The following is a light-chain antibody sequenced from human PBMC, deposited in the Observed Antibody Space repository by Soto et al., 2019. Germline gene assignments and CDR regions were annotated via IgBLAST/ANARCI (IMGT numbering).Light chain of an antibody. CDR2: GNS. CDR1: SSDVGGYNS. V-gene: IGLV1-40*01. Sequence: QSVLTQPASVSGSPGESITISCTGTSSDVGGYNSVSWYQHHPGTAPKLLLYGNSNRPSGVPDRFSGSKSGTSASLAITGLQAEDEADYYCQSYDSSLSGYVFGTGTKVTVL. CDR3: QSYDSSLSGYV. J-gene: IGLJ1*01.